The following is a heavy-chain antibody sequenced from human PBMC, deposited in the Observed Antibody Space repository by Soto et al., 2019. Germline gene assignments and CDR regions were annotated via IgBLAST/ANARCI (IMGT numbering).Heavy chain of an antibody. CDR1: GGSIGRSSYY. V-gene: IGHV4-39*01. Sequence: SETLSLTCIVSGGSIGRSSYYWGGIRQPPGKGLEWIGNIYYSGSTYYNPSLKSRVTISVDTSKNQFSLKLSSVTAADTAVYYCARHKTVMVYDYWGQGTLLTVSS. CDR3: ARHKTVMVYDY. J-gene: IGHJ4*02. D-gene: IGHD2-8*01. CDR2: IYYSGST.